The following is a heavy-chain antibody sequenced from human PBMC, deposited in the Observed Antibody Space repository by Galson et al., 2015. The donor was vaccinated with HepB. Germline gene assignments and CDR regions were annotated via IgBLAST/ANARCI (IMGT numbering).Heavy chain of an antibody. CDR3: AKNRGGLLGYCSGDGCYSSLTAVDGMDV. CDR1: GFTFSGLV. D-gene: IGHD2-15*01. Sequence: SLRLSCAASGFTFSGLVMSWVRQAPGKGLEWVSAVSDSGGSTYYADSVKGRFTISRDNSKSTLYLQMDSLRAEDTAVYYCAKNRGGLLGYCSGDGCYSSLTAVDGMDVWGQGTTVTVSS. CDR2: VSDSGGST. J-gene: IGHJ6*02. V-gene: IGHV3-23*01.